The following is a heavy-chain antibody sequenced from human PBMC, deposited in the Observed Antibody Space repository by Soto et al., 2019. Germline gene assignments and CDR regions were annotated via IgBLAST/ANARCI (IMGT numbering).Heavy chain of an antibody. J-gene: IGHJ5*02. CDR3: ARSGIAVAGNGDCFDP. CDR2: IYYSGST. Sequence: PSETLSLTCTVSGGSISSGGYYWSWIRQHPGKGLEWIGYIYYSGSTYYNPSLKSRVTISVDTSKNQFSLKLSSVTAADTAVYYCARSGIAVAGNGDCFDPWRQRTQVTVSS. V-gene: IGHV4-31*03. D-gene: IGHD6-19*01. CDR1: GGSISSGGYY.